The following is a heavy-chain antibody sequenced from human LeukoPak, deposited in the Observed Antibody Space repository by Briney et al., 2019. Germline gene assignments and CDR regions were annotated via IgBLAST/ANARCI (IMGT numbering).Heavy chain of an antibody. D-gene: IGHD3-10*01. J-gene: IGHJ4*02. CDR2: MNPNSGNT. Sequence: DSVKVSCKASGYTFTSYDINWVRQATGQGLEWMGWMNPNSGNTGYAQKFQGRVTMTRNTSISTAYMELSSLRSEDTAVYYCGRSSFRGVTLFDYWGQGTRVTVSS. CDR1: GYTFTSYD. CDR3: GRSSFRGVTLFDY. V-gene: IGHV1-8*01.